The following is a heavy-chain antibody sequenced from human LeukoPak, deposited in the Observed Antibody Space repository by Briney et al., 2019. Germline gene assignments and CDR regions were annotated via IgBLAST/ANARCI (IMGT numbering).Heavy chain of an antibody. CDR2: IYYSGST. D-gene: IGHD6-13*01. J-gene: IGHJ3*02. CDR1: GGSISSGGYY. V-gene: IGHV4-31*03. CDR3: ASRAAAGTFPFDI. Sequence: SETLSLTCTVSGGSISSGGYYWSWIRQHPGKGLEWIGYIYYSGSTYYNQSLKSRVTISVDTCKNQLSLKLSSVTAADTAVYYCASRAAAGTFPFDIWGQGTMVTVSS.